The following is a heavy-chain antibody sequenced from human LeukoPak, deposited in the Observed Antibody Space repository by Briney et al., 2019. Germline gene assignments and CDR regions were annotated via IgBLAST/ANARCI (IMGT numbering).Heavy chain of an antibody. CDR3: ARDIGGRGIVVVPAAII. CDR1: GFTFSTYS. J-gene: IGHJ4*02. Sequence: GGSLRLSCAASGFTFSTYSMNWVRQAPGKGLEWVSYISSSSSTIYYADSVKGRFTISRDNAKNSLYLQMNSLRAEDTAVYYCARDIGGRGIVVVPAAIIWGQGTLVTVSS. V-gene: IGHV3-48*04. D-gene: IGHD2-2*01. CDR2: ISSSSSTI.